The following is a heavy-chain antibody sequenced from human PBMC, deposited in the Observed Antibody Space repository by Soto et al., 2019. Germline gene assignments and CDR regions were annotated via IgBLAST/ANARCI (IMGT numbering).Heavy chain of an antibody. Sequence: QLQLQESGPGLVKPSETLPLTCSVSGGSLRSNIYYCGWIRQPPGKVPEWIASFHYSGSTYYTPTVKNRVTICADTSKNHLSLRSHTVTAADRAGYYCSTKHSYDSSRYYTGNWGQGARVNVS. CDR2: FHYSGST. CDR3: STKHSYDSSRYYTGN. CDR1: GGSLRSNIYY. J-gene: IGHJ4*02. V-gene: IGHV4-39*01. D-gene: IGHD3-22*01.